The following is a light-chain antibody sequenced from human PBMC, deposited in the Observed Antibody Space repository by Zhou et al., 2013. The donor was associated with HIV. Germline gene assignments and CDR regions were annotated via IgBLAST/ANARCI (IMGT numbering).Light chain of an antibody. CDR2: AAS. CDR3: QQSYKTPLT. CDR1: QTINLF. Sequence: DIQMTQSPSSLSASVGDTVAITCRANQTINLFLNWYQHRPGQAPRVLIYAASSLKSGVPSRFRGGGSGTDFSLTIRSLQPEDFATYFCQQSYKTPLTFGGGTKVEIQ. J-gene: IGKJ4*01. V-gene: IGKV1-39*01.